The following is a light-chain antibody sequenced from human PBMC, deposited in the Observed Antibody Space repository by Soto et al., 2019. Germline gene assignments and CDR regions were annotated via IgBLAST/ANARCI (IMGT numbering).Light chain of an antibody. CDR3: QHYSVFPLT. CDR1: ESISSW. CDR2: KAS. Sequence: DIQMTQFPSTLSASVGDRVTITCRARESISSWLAWYQQKPGKAPKILIYKASTLQSGVPSRFTGSGSGTAFTLTISSLQPDDFATYYCQHYSVFPLTFGGGTKVEIK. J-gene: IGKJ4*01. V-gene: IGKV1-5*03.